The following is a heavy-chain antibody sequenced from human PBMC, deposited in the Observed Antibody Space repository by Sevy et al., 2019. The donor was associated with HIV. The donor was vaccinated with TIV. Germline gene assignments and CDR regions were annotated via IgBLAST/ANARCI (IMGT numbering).Heavy chain of an antibody. D-gene: IGHD6-19*01. CDR3: ARDLTGEAVAGTVNWFDP. V-gene: IGHV4-4*07. J-gene: IGHJ5*02. Sequence: SETLSLTCTVSGGSISSYYWSWTRQPAGKGLEWIGRIYTSGSTNYNPSLRSRVTMSVDTSKNQFSLKLSSVTAADTAMDFCARDLTGEAVAGTVNWFDPWGQGTLVTVSS. CDR2: IYTSGST. CDR1: GGSISSYY.